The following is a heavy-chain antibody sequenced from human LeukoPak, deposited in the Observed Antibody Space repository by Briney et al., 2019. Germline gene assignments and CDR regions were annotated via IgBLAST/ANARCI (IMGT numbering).Heavy chain of an antibody. Sequence: PGGSLRLSCAASGFTFTSYAMHWVRQAPGKGLEWVAVISYDGSNEYYADSVKGRFTISRDNSENTLYLQMTSLRPEDTAVYYCARAHTLIREIDYWGQGSLVTVSS. V-gene: IGHV3-30*04. CDR3: ARAHTLIREIDY. J-gene: IGHJ4*02. CDR2: ISYDGSNE. CDR1: GFTFTSYA.